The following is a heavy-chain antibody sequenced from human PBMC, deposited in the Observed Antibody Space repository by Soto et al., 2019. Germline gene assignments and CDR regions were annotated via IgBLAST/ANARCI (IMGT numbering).Heavy chain of an antibody. CDR3: AGGGGLLRDY. J-gene: IGHJ4*02. CDR1: GGSISSGGYS. Sequence: QLQLQESGSGLVKPSQTLSLTCAVSGGSISSGGYSWSWIRQPPGKGLEWIGYIYHRGSTYYNPSMKRRITTAVATTKNHFSMKLSAATAADTVVYYCAGGGGLLRDYWGQGTLVTVSS. V-gene: IGHV4-30-2*01. CDR2: IYHRGST. D-gene: IGHD1-26*01.